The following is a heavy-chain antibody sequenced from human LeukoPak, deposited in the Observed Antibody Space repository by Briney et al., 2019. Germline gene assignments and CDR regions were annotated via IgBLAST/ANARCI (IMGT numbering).Heavy chain of an antibody. V-gene: IGHV3-33*01. CDR1: GFTFRSYG. J-gene: IGHJ4*02. CDR3: ARDNPSGYNSGWPLGH. Sequence: PGGSLRLSCAAPGFTFRSYGMHWVRQAPGKGLEWVAVIWYDGSNINYGDSVKGRFTISRDNSKNTLLLQMNSLRAEDTAVYYCARDNPSGYNSGWPLGHWGQGTLVTVSS. D-gene: IGHD6-19*01. CDR2: IWYDGSNI.